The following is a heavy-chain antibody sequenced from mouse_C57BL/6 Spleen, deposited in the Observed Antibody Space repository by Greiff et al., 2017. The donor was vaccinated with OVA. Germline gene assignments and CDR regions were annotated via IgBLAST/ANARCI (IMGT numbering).Heavy chain of an antibody. V-gene: IGHV10-1*01. J-gene: IGHJ3*01. CDR2: IRSKSNNYAT. CDR3: SDEAY. Sequence: GGGLVQPKGSLNLTCAAPGFSFNTYARNWVRQAPGKGLEWAAGIRSKSNNYATYYADSVKDRFTISRDDSESMLYLQMNNFKTEDTAMYYCSDEAYWGQGTLVTVSA. CDR1: GFSFNTYA.